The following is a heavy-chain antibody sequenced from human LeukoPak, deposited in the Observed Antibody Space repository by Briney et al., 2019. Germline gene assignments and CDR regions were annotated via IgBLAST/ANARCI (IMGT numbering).Heavy chain of an antibody. D-gene: IGHD3-16*02. CDR2: IKQDGSEK. J-gene: IGHJ4*02. CDR3: VRDRGISFYFDY. V-gene: IGHV3-7*01. Sequence: GGSLRLSCAASGFTFSSYWMSWVRQAPGKGLEWVANIKQDGSEKYYVDSVKGRFTISRDNAKNSLYLQMNSLRADDTAVYYCVRDRGISFYFDYWGQGTLVTVSS. CDR1: GFTFSSYW.